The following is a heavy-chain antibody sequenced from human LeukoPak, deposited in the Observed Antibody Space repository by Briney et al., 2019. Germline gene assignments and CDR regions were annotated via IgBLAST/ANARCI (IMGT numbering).Heavy chain of an antibody. CDR1: GFTFSDYY. V-gene: IGHV3-11*01. Sequence: GGSLRLSCAASGFTFSDYYMSWIRQAPGKGLEWVSYISSSGSTIYYADSVKGRLTISRDNAKNSLYLQMNSLRAEDTAVYYCARDSMAYDTPQGVDYWGQGTLVTVSS. CDR2: ISSSGSTI. CDR3: ARDSMAYDTPQGVDY. J-gene: IGHJ4*02. D-gene: IGHD3-22*01.